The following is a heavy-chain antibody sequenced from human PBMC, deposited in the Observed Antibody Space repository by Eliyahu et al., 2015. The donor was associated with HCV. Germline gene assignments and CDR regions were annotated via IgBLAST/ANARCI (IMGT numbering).Heavy chain of an antibody. V-gene: IGHV2-5*01. CDR2: IYWXDDX. CDR1: GFSLSTSGVG. J-gene: IGHJ4*02. Sequence: QITLKESGPTLVKPTQTLTLTCXFSGFSLSTSGVGVGWIRQPPGKALEWLALIYWXDDXRYSPSLXSRLTITKDTPKNQVVLTMTNMDPVDTATYYCAHAAKVLEWLGSPADYFDYWGQGTLVTVSS. D-gene: IGHD3-3*01. CDR3: AHAAKVLEWLGSPADYFDY.